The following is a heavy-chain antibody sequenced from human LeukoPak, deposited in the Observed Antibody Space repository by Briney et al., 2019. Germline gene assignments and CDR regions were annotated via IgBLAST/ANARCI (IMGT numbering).Heavy chain of an antibody. V-gene: IGHV3-20*04. CDR3: ARKEYSSSTVDY. CDR2: INWNGGST. J-gene: IGHJ4*02. Sequence: SGGSLRLSCAASGFTFDAYGMSWVRQAPGKGPEWVSGINWNGGSTGYADSVTGRFTISRDNAKNSLYMQMNSLRAEDTALYYCARKEYSSSTVDYWGQGTLVTVSS. CDR1: GFTFDAYG. D-gene: IGHD6-6*01.